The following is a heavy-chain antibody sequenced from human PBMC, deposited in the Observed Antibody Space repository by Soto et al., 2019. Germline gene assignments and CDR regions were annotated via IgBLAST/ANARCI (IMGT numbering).Heavy chain of an antibody. CDR3: ASLAIGTIIRGAPEF. Sequence: GWSLRLSCAASGFTFSDYYMTLIRQAPGKGLEWVSYISSGGSSIYYADSVKGRFTISRGNAKNSLYLQMNSLRAEDTAMYYCASLAIGTIIRGAPEFWGEGTLVTVSS. CDR1: GFTFSDYY. J-gene: IGHJ4*02. V-gene: IGHV3-11*01. CDR2: ISSGGSSI. D-gene: IGHD3-10*01.